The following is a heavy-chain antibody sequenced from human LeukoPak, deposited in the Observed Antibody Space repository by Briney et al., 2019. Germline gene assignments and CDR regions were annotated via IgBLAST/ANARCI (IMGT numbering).Heavy chain of an antibody. D-gene: IGHD5-12*01. CDR1: GFTFSSYS. CDR3: ARGLQENLAWLQAFSAFDI. J-gene: IGHJ3*02. Sequence: PGGSLRLSCAASGFTFSSYSMNWVRQAPGKGLEWVSSINSNSRYKYYADSVKGRFTISRDNAKNSLYLQMNSLRSDDTAVYYCARGLQENLAWLQAFSAFDIWGQGTMVTVSS. CDR2: INSNSRYK. V-gene: IGHV3-21*04.